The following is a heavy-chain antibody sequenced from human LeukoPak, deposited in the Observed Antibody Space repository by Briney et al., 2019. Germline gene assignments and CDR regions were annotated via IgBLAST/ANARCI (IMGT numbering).Heavy chain of an antibody. CDR3: ARTHYYDSSGDNWFDP. V-gene: IGHV1-8*01. CDR2: MNPNSGHT. CDR1: GYTFTSYD. D-gene: IGHD3-22*01. Sequence: ASVKVSCKASGYTFTSYDINWVRQATGQGLEWMGWMNPNSGHTGYAQKFQGRVTMTRNTSITTAYMELSSLRSEDTAVYYCARTHYYDSSGDNWFDPWGLGTLVTVSS. J-gene: IGHJ5*02.